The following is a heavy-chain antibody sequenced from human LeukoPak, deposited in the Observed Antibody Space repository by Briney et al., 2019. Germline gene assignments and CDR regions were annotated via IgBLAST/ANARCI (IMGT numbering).Heavy chain of an antibody. CDR1: GFTFSSYG. Sequence: PGRSLRLSCAASGFTFSSYGMHWVRQAPGKGLEWVAVISYDGSNKYYADSVKGRFTISRDNSKNTLYLQMNSLRAEDTALYYCARGRVGRYCSGGSCYLVPWGQGTLVTVSS. CDR2: ISYDGSNK. V-gene: IGHV3-30*03. CDR3: ARGRVGRYCSGGSCYLVP. J-gene: IGHJ4*02. D-gene: IGHD2-15*01.